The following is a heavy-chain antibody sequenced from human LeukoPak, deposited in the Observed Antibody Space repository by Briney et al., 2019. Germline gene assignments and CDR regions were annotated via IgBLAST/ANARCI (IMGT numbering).Heavy chain of an antibody. CDR3: ARAQRPGYIYNFDY. J-gene: IGHJ4*02. D-gene: IGHD5-24*01. CDR2: IFYSGST. Sequence: SETLSLTCTVSGGSISSSSYYWGWIRQPPGKGLEWIGSIFYSGSTYYNPSLKSRVTISVDTSKNQFSLKLSSVTAADTAVYYCARAQRPGYIYNFDYWGQGTLVTVSS. CDR1: GGSISSSSYY. V-gene: IGHV4-39*07.